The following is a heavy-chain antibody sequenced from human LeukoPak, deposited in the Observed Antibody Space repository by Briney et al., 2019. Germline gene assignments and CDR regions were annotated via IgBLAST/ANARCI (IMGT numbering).Heavy chain of an antibody. CDR3: AHGAMVQGEWNNWFDP. V-gene: IGHV2-5*02. CDR2: IYWDDDK. CDR1: GFSLSTSGVG. J-gene: IGHJ5*02. D-gene: IGHD3-10*01. Sequence: SGPTLVRPTQTLTLTCTFSGFSLSTSGVGVGWIRQPPGKALEWLALIYWDDDKRYSPSLKSRLTITKDTSKNQVVLTMTNMDPVDTATYYSAHGAMVQGEWNNWFDPWGQGTLVTVSS.